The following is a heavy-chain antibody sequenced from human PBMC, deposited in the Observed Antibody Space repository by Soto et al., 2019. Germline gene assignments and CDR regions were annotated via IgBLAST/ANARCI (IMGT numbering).Heavy chain of an antibody. V-gene: IGHV3-11*06. Sequence: PGGSLRLSCAASGFTFSDYYMSWIRQAPGKGLEWVSYISSSSSYTNYADSVKGRFTISRDNAKNSLYLQVNSLRAEDTAVYYCARDLVVAATGTDWFDPWGQGTLVTVSS. CDR1: GFTFSDYY. CDR2: ISSSSSYT. D-gene: IGHD2-15*01. J-gene: IGHJ5*02. CDR3: ARDLVVAATGTDWFDP.